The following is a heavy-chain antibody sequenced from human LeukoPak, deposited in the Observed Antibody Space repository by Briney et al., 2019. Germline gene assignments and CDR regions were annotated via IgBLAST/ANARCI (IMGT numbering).Heavy chain of an antibody. D-gene: IGHD3-10*01. J-gene: IGHJ4*02. CDR1: GFTFSSFA. V-gene: IGHV3-30*04. Sequence: QSGRSLRLSCAASGFTFSSFAMHWVRQAPGKGLEWVAVISHDGITKYYAGSVRGRFTISTDNSKNTLYMQMNSLRAEDTAVYYCAREPVPGVPNNFDYWGQGTLVTVSS. CDR2: ISHDGITK. CDR3: AREPVPGVPNNFDY.